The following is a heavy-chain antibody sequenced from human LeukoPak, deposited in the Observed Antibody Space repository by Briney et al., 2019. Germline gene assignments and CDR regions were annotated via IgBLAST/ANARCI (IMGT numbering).Heavy chain of an antibody. J-gene: IGHJ6*03. Sequence: SETLSLTCTVSGGSISSYYWSWIRQPPGKGLEWIGYIYYSGSTNYNPSLTSRVTISVDTSKNQFSLKLSSVTAADTAVYYCARDMGVRQWLVGYYYYYMDVWGKGTTVTISS. CDR3: ARDMGVRQWLVGYYYYYMDV. D-gene: IGHD6-19*01. CDR2: IYYSGST. CDR1: GGSISSYY. V-gene: IGHV4-59*12.